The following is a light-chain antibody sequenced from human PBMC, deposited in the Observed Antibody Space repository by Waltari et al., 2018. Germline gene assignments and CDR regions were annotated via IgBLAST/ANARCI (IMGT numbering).Light chain of an antibody. CDR2: DAS. J-gene: IGKJ4*01. CDR1: QSVSSS. V-gene: IGKV3-11*01. CDR3: QQRSSWPLT. Sequence: EIVLTQSPATLSLSSGYRATLSCRASQSVSSSLAWYQQRPGQAPRLLIYDASNRATGIPARFSGSGSGTDFTLTISSLEPEDFGVYYCQQRSSWPLTFGGGTKVEVK.